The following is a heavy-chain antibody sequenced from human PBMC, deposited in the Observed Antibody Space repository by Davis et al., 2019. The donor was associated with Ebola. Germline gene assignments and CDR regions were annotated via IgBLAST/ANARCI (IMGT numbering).Heavy chain of an antibody. CDR2: ISWNSGSI. J-gene: IGHJ6*02. D-gene: IGHD6-13*01. CDR1: GFTFDAYA. Sequence: PGGSLRLSCAASGFTFDAYAMHWVRQAPGKGLEWVSGISWNSGSIGYADSVKGRFTISRDNAKNSLYLQMNSLRAEDTALYYCAKGSSSSWSYYGMDVWGQGTTVTVSS. V-gene: IGHV3-9*01. CDR3: AKGSSSSWSYYGMDV.